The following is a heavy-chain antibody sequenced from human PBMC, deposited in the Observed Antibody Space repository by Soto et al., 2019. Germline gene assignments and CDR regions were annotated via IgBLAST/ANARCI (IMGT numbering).Heavy chain of an antibody. CDR2: MSGSGGST. CDR1: GFTFSSYA. Sequence: EVQLLESGGGLVQPGGSLRLSCAASGFTFSSYAMRWGRQATGKGLEWVSAMSGSGGSTYYADSVKGRFTISRDNSKNTLYLQMNSLRAEDTAVYYCAKDREVLLWFGESSIDYWGQGTLVTVSS. J-gene: IGHJ4*02. CDR3: AKDREVLLWFGESSIDY. D-gene: IGHD3-10*01. V-gene: IGHV3-23*01.